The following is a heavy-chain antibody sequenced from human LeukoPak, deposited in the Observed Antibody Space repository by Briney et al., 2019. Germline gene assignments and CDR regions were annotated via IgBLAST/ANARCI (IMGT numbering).Heavy chain of an antibody. V-gene: IGHV3-48*03. J-gene: IGHJ6*02. Sequence: GGSLRLSCAASGFTFSNFEMNWVRRAPGKGLEWVSHITTDSSAKKYKDSVKGRFTISRDNAKNSLYLQMNSLRAEDTALYYCTREAGDPSYGMDVWGQGTSVTVSS. CDR2: ITTDSSAK. CDR3: TREAGDPSYGMDV. D-gene: IGHD3-10*01. CDR1: GFTFSNFE.